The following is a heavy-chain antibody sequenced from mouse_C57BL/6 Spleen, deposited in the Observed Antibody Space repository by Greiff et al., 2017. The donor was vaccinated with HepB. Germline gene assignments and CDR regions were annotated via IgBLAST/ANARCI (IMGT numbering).Heavy chain of an antibody. Sequence: EVQVVESGGGLVKPGGSLKLSCAASGFTFSSYAMSWVRQTPEKRLEWVATISDGGSYTYYPDNVKGRFTISRDNAKNNLYLQLSHLKSEDTAMYYCARAPYYRGAMDYWGQGTSVTVSS. J-gene: IGHJ4*01. CDR3: ARAPYYRGAMDY. D-gene: IGHD2-12*01. V-gene: IGHV5-4*01. CDR2: ISDGGSYT. CDR1: GFTFSSYA.